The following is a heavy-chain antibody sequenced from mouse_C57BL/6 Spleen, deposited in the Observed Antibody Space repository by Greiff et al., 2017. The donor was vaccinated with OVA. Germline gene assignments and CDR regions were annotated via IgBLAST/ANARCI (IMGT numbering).Heavy chain of an antibody. Sequence: EVMLVESEGGLVQPGSSMKLSCTASGFTFSDYYMAWVRQVPEKGLEWVANINYDGSSTYYLDSLKSRFIISRDNAKNILYLQMSSLKSEDTATYYCARWLLFYYAMDYWGQGTSVTVSS. CDR3: ARWLLFYYAMDY. V-gene: IGHV5-16*01. CDR1: GFTFSDYY. J-gene: IGHJ4*01. CDR2: INYDGSST. D-gene: IGHD2-3*01.